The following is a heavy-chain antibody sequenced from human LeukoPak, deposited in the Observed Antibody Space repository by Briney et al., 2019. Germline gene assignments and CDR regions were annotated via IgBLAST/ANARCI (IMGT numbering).Heavy chain of an antibody. CDR1: GFTFSIYA. CDR2: ISATDVRT. V-gene: IGHV3-23*01. CDR3: AGDLTGSFDY. Sequence: GGSLRLSCAASGFTFSIYAMSWVRQAPGKGLEWVSAISATDVRTYYADSVKGRFTISRDNSKRTLYLQMNSLRAEDTALYYCAGDLTGSFDYWGQGSLVTVSS. J-gene: IGHJ4*02. D-gene: IGHD3-9*01.